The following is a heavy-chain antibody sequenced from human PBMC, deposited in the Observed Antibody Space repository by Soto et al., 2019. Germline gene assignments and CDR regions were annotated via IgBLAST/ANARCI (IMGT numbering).Heavy chain of an antibody. CDR3: AKEGGDGDNGWYYYGMDV. CDR1: GFTFSSYA. V-gene: IGHV3-23*01. CDR2: ISGSGGST. Sequence: EVQLLESGGGLVQPGGSLRLSCAASGFTFSSYAMSWVRQAPGKGLEWVSAISGSGGSTYYADSVKGRFTISRDNSKNTLYRQMNGLRAEDTAVYYCAKEGGDGDNGWYYYGMDVWGQGTTVTVSS. J-gene: IGHJ6*02. D-gene: IGHD4-17*01.